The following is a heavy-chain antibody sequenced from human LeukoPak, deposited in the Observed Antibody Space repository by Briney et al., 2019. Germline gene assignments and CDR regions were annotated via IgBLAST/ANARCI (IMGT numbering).Heavy chain of an antibody. V-gene: IGHV3-74*01. D-gene: IGHD1-26*01. J-gene: IGHJ4*02. Sequence: PGGSLRLSCAASGFTFSSYGMHWVRQAPGKGLVWVSRINTDGSATNYADAVKGRFTISRDNAKNTLYLQMNSLRVDDTAAYFCARDGGRGTYDYWGQETLVTVSS. CDR2: INTDGSAT. CDR1: GFTFSSYG. CDR3: ARDGGRGTYDY.